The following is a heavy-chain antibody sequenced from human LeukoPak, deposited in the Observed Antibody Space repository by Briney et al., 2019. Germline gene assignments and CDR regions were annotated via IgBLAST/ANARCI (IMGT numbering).Heavy chain of an antibody. CDR1: GYTFTSYG. D-gene: IGHD2-2*02. V-gene: IGHV1-18*01. J-gene: IGHJ3*02. CDR2: ISAYNGNT. Sequence: ASVKVSCKASGYTFTSYGISWVRQAPGQWLEWMGWISAYNGNTNYAQKLQGRVTMTTDTSTSTAYMELRSLRSDDTAVYYCARGSFYCSSTSCYTEAFDIWGQGTMVTVSS. CDR3: ARGSFYCSSTSCYTEAFDI.